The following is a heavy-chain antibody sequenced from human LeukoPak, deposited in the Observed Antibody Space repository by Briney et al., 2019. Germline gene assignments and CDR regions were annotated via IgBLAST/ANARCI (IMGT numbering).Heavy chain of an antibody. CDR1: GFTFSTAW. CDR3: TTEYYGSDYY. D-gene: IGHD3-10*01. J-gene: IGHJ4*02. Sequence: GGSLRLSCAASGFTFSTAWMSWVRQAPGKGLEWVVQIKSKGAGGTTDYAAPVKGRFTISRDDSKSTVSLQMNSLKTEDTAIYYCTTEYYGSDYYWGQGTLVTVSS. CDR2: IKSKGAGGTT. V-gene: IGHV3-15*01.